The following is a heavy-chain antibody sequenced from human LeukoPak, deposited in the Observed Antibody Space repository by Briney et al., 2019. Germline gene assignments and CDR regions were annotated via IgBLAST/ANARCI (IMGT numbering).Heavy chain of an antibody. Sequence: PGGSLRLSCAASQFTFSSYAMTWVRQAPGKGLEWVSVICGNNGNTYYADSVKGRFTISRDNSKNTLYLQMDSLRADDTALYYCARGSGGSCYSALDSWGQGTLVTVSS. CDR2: ICGNNGNT. D-gene: IGHD2-15*01. V-gene: IGHV3-23*01. CDR1: QFTFSSYA. J-gene: IGHJ4*02. CDR3: ARGSGGSCYSALDS.